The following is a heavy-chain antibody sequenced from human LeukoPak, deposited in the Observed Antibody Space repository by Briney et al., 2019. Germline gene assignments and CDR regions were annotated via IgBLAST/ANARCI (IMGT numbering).Heavy chain of an antibody. Sequence: GGSLRLSCAASGFTFSRYAMSWVRQAPGKGLEWVSAISGSGGSTYYADSVKGRFTISRDNSKNTLYLQMNSLRAEDTAVYYCAKGSEYYDFWSGGYGMDVWGQGTTVTVSS. J-gene: IGHJ6*02. CDR2: ISGSGGST. CDR1: GFTFSRYA. D-gene: IGHD3-3*01. V-gene: IGHV3-23*01. CDR3: AKGSEYYDFWSGGYGMDV.